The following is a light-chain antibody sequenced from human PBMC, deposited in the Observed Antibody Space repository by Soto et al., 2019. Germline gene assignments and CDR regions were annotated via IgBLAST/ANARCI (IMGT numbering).Light chain of an antibody. Sequence: QSVLTQPASVSGSPGQSITISCTGTSSDIGGYNYVSWYQQHPGKAPKLMIYEVSSRPSGVSNRFSGSKSGNTASLTISGLQAEDEADYYCSSYTSTSTLYVFGSGTMVTVL. V-gene: IGLV2-14*01. J-gene: IGLJ1*01. CDR3: SSYTSTSTLYV. CDR1: SSDIGGYNY. CDR2: EVS.